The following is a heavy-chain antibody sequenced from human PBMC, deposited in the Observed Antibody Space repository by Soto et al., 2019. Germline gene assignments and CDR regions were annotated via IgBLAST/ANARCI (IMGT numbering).Heavy chain of an antibody. CDR2: INHSGST. J-gene: IGHJ4*02. CDR3: ARGNYAIVVDY. D-gene: IGHD3-22*01. CDR1: GGSFSGYY. Sequence: NPSETLSLTCAIYGGSFSGYYWSWIRQPPGKGLEWIGEINHSGSTNYNPSLKSRVTISVDTSKNQFSLKLSSVTAADTAVYYCARGNYAIVVDYWGQGTLVTVSS. V-gene: IGHV4-34*01.